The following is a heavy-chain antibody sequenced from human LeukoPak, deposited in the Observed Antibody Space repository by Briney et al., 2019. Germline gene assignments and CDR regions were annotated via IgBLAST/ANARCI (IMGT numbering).Heavy chain of an antibody. CDR3: ARGLYYFGSGSYFY. J-gene: IGHJ4*02. CDR1: GGSFSGYY. V-gene: IGHV4-34*01. CDR2: INHSGST. Sequence: SETLSLTCAVYGGSFSGYYWSWTRQPPGKGLEWIGEINHSGSTNYNPSLKSRVTISVDTSKNQFSLKLSSVTAADTAVYYCARGLYYFGSGSYFYWGQGTLVAVSS. D-gene: IGHD3-10*01.